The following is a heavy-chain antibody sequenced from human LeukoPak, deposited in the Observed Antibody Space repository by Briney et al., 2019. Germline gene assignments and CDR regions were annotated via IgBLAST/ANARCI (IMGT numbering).Heavy chain of an antibody. Sequence: GGSLRLSCAGSGFTFSSYSMNWVRQAPGKGLEWVSYISSSGSTIYYADSVKGRFTISRDNAKNSLYLQMNSLRAEDTAVYYCARVSRYLGRYMDVWGKGTTVTISS. CDR2: ISSSGSTI. CDR1: GFTFSSYS. CDR3: ARVSRYLGRYMDV. V-gene: IGHV3-48*04. D-gene: IGHD3-9*01. J-gene: IGHJ6*03.